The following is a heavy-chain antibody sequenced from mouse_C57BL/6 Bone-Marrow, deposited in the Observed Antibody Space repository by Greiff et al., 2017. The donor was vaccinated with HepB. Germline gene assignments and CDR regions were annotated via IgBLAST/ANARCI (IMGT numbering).Heavy chain of an antibody. CDR1: GYTFTSYW. D-gene: IGHD2-5*01. CDR2: IDPSDSYT. J-gene: IGHJ2*01. Sequence: QVQLQQPGAELVRPGTSVKLSCKASGYTFTSYWMHRVKQRPGQGLEWIGVIDPSDSYTNYNQKFKGKATLTVDTSSSTAYMQLSSLTSEDSAVYYCARENSNYFDYWGQGTTLTVSS. V-gene: IGHV1-59*01. CDR3: ARENSNYFDY.